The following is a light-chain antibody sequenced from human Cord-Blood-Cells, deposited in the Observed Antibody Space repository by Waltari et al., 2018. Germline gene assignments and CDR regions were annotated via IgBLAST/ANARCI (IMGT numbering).Light chain of an antibody. CDR1: QSVSSY. CDR3: QQRSNWPLT. V-gene: IGKV3-11*01. J-gene: IGKJ4*01. CDR2: DAS. Sequence: EIVLTQHPATLSLSPGETATLSCRASQSVSSYLAWYQQKPGQPPRLLIYDASNRATGIPARFSGSGSGTDFTLTISSLEPEDFAVYYCQQRSNWPLTFGGGTKVEIK.